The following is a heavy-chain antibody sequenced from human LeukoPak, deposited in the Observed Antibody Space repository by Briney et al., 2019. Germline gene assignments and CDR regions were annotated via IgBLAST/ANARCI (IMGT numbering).Heavy chain of an antibody. J-gene: IGHJ6*03. D-gene: IGHD6-6*01. CDR2: IYPGDSDT. V-gene: IGHV5-51*01. CDR3: ARRGIAARSHNYYYMDV. Sequence: GESLKISCKGSGYSFTSYWIGWVRQMPGKGLEWMGIIYPGDSDTRYSPSFQGQVTISADKSISTAYLQWSSLKASDTAMYYCARRGIAARSHNYYYMDVWGKGTTVTVSS. CDR1: GYSFTSYW.